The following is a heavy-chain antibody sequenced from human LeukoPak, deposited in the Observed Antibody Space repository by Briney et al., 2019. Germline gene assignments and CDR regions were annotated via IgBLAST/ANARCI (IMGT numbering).Heavy chain of an antibody. CDR2: ISGSGGST. D-gene: IGHD2-15*01. CDR3: AKSFRPYCCGGSCLIEF. Sequence: GGSLRLSCAASGFTFSSYAMSWVRQAPGKGLEWVSAISGSGGSTYYADSVKGRFTISRDNSKNTLYLQMNSLRAEDTAVYYFAKSFRPYCCGGSCLIEFWGQGTLVTV. J-gene: IGHJ4*02. CDR1: GFTFSSYA. V-gene: IGHV3-23*01.